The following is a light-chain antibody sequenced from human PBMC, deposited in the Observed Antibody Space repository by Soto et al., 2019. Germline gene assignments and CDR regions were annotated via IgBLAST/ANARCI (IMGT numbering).Light chain of an antibody. J-gene: IGKJ1*01. CDR1: QSVSKY. V-gene: IGKV3-20*01. CDR2: GAS. CDR3: QQYGGSPKT. Sequence: EIVLTQSPGTLALSPGEGATLSCRASQSVSKYLAWYQQKPGQAPRLLIYGASSRATGIPDSFSGSGSGTDFTLSTSRLEPEDFAVYYCQQYGGSPKTFGQRTKVETK.